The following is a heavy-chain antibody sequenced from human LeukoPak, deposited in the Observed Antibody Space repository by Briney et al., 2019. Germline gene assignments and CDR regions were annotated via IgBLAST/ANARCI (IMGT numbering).Heavy chain of an antibody. V-gene: IGHV4-34*01. J-gene: IGHJ3*02. CDR1: GGSFSGYN. CDR2: INHSGST. Sequence: SETLSLTCAVYGGSFSGYNWSWIRQPPGKGLEWIGEINHSGSTNYNPSLKSRVTISVDTSKNQFSLKLSSVTAADTAVYYCARGSGAFDIWGQGTMVTVSS. CDR3: ARGSGAFDI.